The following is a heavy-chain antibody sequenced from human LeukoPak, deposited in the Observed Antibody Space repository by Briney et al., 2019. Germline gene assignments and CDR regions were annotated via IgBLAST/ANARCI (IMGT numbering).Heavy chain of an antibody. D-gene: IGHD3-22*01. Sequence: ASVKVSCTASGYTFTSYGISWVRQAPGQGLEWMGWISAYNGNTNYAQKLQGRVTMTTDTSTSTAYMELRSLRSDDTAVYYCARVVYYYDSSGYYRDAFDIWGQGTMVTVSS. J-gene: IGHJ3*02. CDR2: ISAYNGNT. CDR3: ARVVYYYDSSGYYRDAFDI. V-gene: IGHV1-18*01. CDR1: GYTFTSYG.